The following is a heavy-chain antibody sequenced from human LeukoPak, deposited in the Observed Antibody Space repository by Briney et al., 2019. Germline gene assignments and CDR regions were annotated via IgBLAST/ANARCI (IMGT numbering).Heavy chain of an antibody. CDR2: ISGSGGST. CDR3: AKDAMSSGYYSRSQNWFDP. CDR1: GFTFSSYA. D-gene: IGHD3-22*01. V-gene: IGHV3-23*01. Sequence: GGSLRLSCAASGFTFSSYAMSWVRQAPGKGLEWVSAISGSGGSTYYADSEKGRFTISRDNSKNTLYLQMNSLRAEDTAVYYCAKDAMSSGYYSRSQNWFDPWGQGTLVTVSS. J-gene: IGHJ5*02.